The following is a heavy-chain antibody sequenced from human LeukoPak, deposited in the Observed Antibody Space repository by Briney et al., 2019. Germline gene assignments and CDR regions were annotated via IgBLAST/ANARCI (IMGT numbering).Heavy chain of an antibody. CDR1: GYTFTSYY. J-gene: IGHJ3*02. CDR2: INPSGGST. V-gene: IGHV1-46*01. Sequence: GASVKVSCKASGYTFTSYYMHWVRQAPGQGLEWMGIINPSGGSTSYAQKFQGRVTMTRDTSTSTVYMELSSLRSEDTAVYYCARDSRDGYNFVGLWAFDIWGQGTMVTVSS. D-gene: IGHD5-24*01. CDR3: ARDSRDGYNFVGLWAFDI.